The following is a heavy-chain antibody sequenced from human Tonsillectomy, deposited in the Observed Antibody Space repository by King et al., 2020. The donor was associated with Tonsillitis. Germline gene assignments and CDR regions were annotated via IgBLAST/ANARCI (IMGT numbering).Heavy chain of an antibody. V-gene: IGHV3-30*18. Sequence: VQLVESGGGVVQPGRSLRLSCAASGFTFSNYGMHWVRQAPGKGLEWVAVISFDGTNKYYADSVKGRFPISRDNSKNTLYLQMNSLRAEDTAVYCCGKGFEGVGFGVVIWFGMDVWGQGTTVTVSS. CDR1: GFTFSNYG. CDR3: GKGFEGVGFGVVIWFGMDV. D-gene: IGHD3-3*01. CDR2: ISFDGTNK. J-gene: IGHJ6*02.